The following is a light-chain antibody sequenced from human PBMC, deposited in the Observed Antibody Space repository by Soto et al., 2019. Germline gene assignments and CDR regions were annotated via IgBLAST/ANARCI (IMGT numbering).Light chain of an antibody. CDR1: QSVSSSY. Sequence: EIVLTQSPGTLSLSPGERVTLSCSASQSVSSSYLAWYQQKPGQAPRLLIYGASSRATGIPDRFSGSGSGTDFTLTISRLEPEDFAMYYCQQYGTSPLTFGGGTKVEIK. CDR3: QQYGTSPLT. CDR2: GAS. J-gene: IGKJ4*01. V-gene: IGKV3-20*01.